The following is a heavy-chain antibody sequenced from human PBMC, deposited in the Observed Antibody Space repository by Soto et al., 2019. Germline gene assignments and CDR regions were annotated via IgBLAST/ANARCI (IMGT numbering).Heavy chain of an antibody. V-gene: IGHV3-30-3*01. CDR2: ISYDGSNK. CDR1: GFTFSSYA. D-gene: IGHD2-15*01. CDR3: ASVTWSLFDY. Sequence: QVQLVESGGGVVQPGRSLRLSCAASGFTFSSYAMHWVRQAPGKGLEWVAVISYDGSNKYYADSVKGRFTISRDNSKNTLYLQMNSLRAEDTAVYYCASVTWSLFDYWGQGTLVTVSS. J-gene: IGHJ4*02.